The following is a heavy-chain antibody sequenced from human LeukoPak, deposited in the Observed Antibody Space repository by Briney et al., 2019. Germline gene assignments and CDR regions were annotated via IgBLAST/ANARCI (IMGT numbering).Heavy chain of an antibody. V-gene: IGHV4-39*01. CDR3: ARQPHSYGPDYYYYYMDL. D-gene: IGHD5-18*01. CDR2: IYSSGTT. Sequence: SDTLSLTCTVSGGSAHSYDHYWAWLRQPPGKGLEWMGTIYSSGTTSYNPSLKSRVTISVDTSSNHFCLNLISVTAADTALYYCARQPHSYGPDYYYYYMDLWGTGSTVTVSS. CDR1: GGSAHSYDHY. J-gene: IGHJ6*03.